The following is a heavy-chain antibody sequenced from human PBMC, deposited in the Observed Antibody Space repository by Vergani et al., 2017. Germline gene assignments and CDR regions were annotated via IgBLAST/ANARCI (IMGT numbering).Heavy chain of an antibody. CDR1: GFTFSNFT. Sequence: EVQLVESGGGLVKPGGSLRLSCVVSGFTFSNFTMNWVRQAPGKGLEWVSSISSVSTYIYYTDSVKGRFTISRDNAKNSLYLQMNSLRAEDTAMYYCARFVYCSDISCYGYFDSWGQGTLVTVSS. CDR2: ISSVSTYI. V-gene: IGHV3-21*01. CDR3: ARFVYCSDISCYGYFDS. D-gene: IGHD2-2*01. J-gene: IGHJ4*02.